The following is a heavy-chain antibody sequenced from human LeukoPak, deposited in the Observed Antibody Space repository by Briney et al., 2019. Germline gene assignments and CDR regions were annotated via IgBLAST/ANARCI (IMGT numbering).Heavy chain of an antibody. J-gene: IGHJ4*02. CDR3: ARDPSRLRGYSNFDY. D-gene: IGHD4-11*01. V-gene: IGHV3-30*04. CDR2: ISYDGSNK. Sequence: GGSLRLSCAASGFTFSSYAMHWVRQAPGKGLEWVAVISYDGSNKYYADSVKGRFTISRDNSKNTLYLQMNSLRAEDTAVYYCARDPSRLRGYSNFDYWGQGTLATVSS. CDR1: GFTFSSYA.